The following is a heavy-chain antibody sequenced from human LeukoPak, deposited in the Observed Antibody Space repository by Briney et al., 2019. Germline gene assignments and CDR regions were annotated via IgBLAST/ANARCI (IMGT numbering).Heavy chain of an antibody. Sequence: GGSLRLSCTVSGFPVSINSMSWVRQAPGKGLEWVSFIYSGGNTHYSDSVKGRFTISRDSSKNTLYLQMNSLRAEDTAVYYCARRAGEYSHPYDYWGQGTLVIVSS. J-gene: IGHJ4*02. CDR3: ARRAGEYSHPYDY. CDR2: IYSGGNT. CDR1: GFPVSINS. D-gene: IGHD4-17*01. V-gene: IGHV3-53*01.